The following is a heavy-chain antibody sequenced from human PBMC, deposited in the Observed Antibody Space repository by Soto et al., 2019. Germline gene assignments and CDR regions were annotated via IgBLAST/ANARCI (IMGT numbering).Heavy chain of an antibody. D-gene: IGHD2-21*02. V-gene: IGHV3-53*01. J-gene: IGHJ5*02. Sequence: PGGSLRLSCAASGFTVSSNYMSWVRQAPGKGLEWLSVIYTGGGTYYADSVKGRFTISRDNSKNTLYLQMNTLRAEDTAVYYCARPPDCRGDCSWRQGTLVTVSS. CDR1: GFTVSSNY. CDR2: IYTGGGT. CDR3: ARPPDCRGDCS.